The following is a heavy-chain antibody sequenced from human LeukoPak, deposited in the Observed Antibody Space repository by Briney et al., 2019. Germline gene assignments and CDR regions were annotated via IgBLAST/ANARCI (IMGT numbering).Heavy chain of an antibody. CDR1: GYTFTSYG. Sequence: ASVKVSCKASGYTFTSYGISWVRQAPGQRLEWMGWISAYNGNTNYAQKLQGRVTMTTDTSTSTAYMELSSLTSEDTAVYYCATAGAGIIGGQCFDYWGQGTVVTVSS. V-gene: IGHV1-18*01. CDR2: ISAYNGNT. J-gene: IGHJ4*02. CDR3: ATAGAGIIGGQCFDY.